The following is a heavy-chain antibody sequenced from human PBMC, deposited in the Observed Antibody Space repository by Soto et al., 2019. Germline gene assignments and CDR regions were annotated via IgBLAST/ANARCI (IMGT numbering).Heavy chain of an antibody. CDR1: GLTFNIYS. CDR2: ISSSSSTI. Sequence: PWCSTKLSRAASGLTFNIYSMTWVRQAPGKGLEWVSYISSSSSTIYYADSVKGRFTISRDNAKNSLYLQMNSLRDEDTAVYYCASLDIVATTTLDYWGQGTLVTVSS. V-gene: IGHV3-48*02. J-gene: IGHJ4*02. CDR3: ASLDIVATTTLDY. D-gene: IGHD5-12*01.